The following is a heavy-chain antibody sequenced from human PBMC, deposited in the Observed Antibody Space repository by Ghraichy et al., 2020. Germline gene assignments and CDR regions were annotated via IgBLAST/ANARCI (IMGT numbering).Heavy chain of an antibody. V-gene: IGHV3-74*01. CDR1: GFTFSAYW. D-gene: IGHD3-3*01. CDR3: VKDLVGRDDF. Sequence: GGSLRLSCAASGFTFSAYWMHWVRQVPGKGLVWVSRLDEYGSITDYSDSVKGRFTVSRDNAKNTLYLQMNSLRAEDTAVYYCVKDLVGRDDFWDQGTLFTVYS. CDR2: LDEYGSIT. J-gene: IGHJ4*02.